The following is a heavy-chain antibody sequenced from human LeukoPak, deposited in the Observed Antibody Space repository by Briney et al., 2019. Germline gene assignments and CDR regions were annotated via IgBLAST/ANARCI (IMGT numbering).Heavy chain of an antibody. Sequence: ASVKVSCKASGGTFSSYAISWVRQASGQGLEWMGGIIPIFGTANYAQKFQGRVTITTDESTSTAYMELSSLRSEDTAVYYCASVAAAGTIWFDPWGQGTLVTVSS. D-gene: IGHD6-13*01. CDR1: GGTFSSYA. V-gene: IGHV1-69*05. CDR2: IIPIFGTA. J-gene: IGHJ5*02. CDR3: ASVAAAGTIWFDP.